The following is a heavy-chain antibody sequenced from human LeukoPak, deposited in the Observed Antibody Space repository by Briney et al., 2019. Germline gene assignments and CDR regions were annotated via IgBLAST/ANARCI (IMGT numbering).Heavy chain of an antibody. D-gene: IGHD6-19*01. CDR3: ARAEAVAGTGLSS. CDR2: INSDGSST. V-gene: IGHV3-74*01. CDR1: GFTFSSYW. J-gene: IGHJ4*02. Sequence: SGGSLRLSCAASGFTFSSYWMHWVRQAPGKGLVWVSRINSDGSSTSYADSVKGRFTISRDNAKNTLYLQMNSLRAEDTAVYYCARAEAVAGTGLSSWGQGTLVTVSS.